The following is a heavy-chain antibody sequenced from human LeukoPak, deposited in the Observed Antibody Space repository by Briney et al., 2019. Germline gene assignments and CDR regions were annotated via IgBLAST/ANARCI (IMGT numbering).Heavy chain of an antibody. Sequence: GGSLRLSCAASGFTFTSYTMNWVRQAPGKGLEWVSSITSSSSYVYYADSVKGRFTISRDNAKNSLYLQMNSLRAEDTAVYYCARGFLSSSSGIDYWGQGTQVTVSS. J-gene: IGHJ4*02. V-gene: IGHV3-21*01. D-gene: IGHD6-6*01. CDR3: ARGFLSSSSGIDY. CDR1: GFTFTSYT. CDR2: ITSSSSYV.